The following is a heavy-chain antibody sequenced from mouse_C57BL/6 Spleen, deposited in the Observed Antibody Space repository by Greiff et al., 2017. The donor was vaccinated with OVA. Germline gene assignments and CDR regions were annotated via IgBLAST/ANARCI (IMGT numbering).Heavy chain of an antibody. Sequence: QVQLKESGAELARPGASVKLSCKASGYTFTSYGISWVKQRTGQGLEWIGEIYPRSGNTYYNEKFKGKATLTADKSSSTAYMELRSLTSEDSAVYFCARSAGRDYFDYWGQGTTLTVSS. CDR3: ARSAGRDYFDY. CDR2: IYPRSGNT. CDR1: GYTFTSYG. V-gene: IGHV1-81*01. J-gene: IGHJ2*01.